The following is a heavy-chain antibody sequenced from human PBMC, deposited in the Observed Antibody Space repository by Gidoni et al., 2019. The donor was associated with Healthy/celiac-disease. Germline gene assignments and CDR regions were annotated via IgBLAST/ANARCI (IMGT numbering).Heavy chain of an antibody. V-gene: IGHV4-34*01. Sequence: QVQLQQWGAGLLKPSETLSLTCAVYGGSFSGYYWSWIRQPPGKGLEWIGEINHSGSTNYNPSLKSRVTISVDTSKNQFSRKLSSVTAADTAVYYCARGPRVTQRDGMDVWGQGTTVTVSS. CDR2: INHSGST. CDR1: GGSFSGYY. D-gene: IGHD4-17*01. CDR3: ARGPRVTQRDGMDV. J-gene: IGHJ6*02.